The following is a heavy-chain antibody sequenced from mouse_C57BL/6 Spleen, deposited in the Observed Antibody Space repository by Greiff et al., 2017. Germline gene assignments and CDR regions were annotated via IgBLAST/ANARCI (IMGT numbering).Heavy chain of an antibody. D-gene: IGHD1-1*01. Sequence: EVKLVESEGGLVQPGSSMKLSCTASGFTFSDYYMAWVRQVPEKGLEWVANINYDGSSTYYLDSLKSRFIISRDNAKNILYLQMSSLKSEDTATYYCARRNYYGSFDYWGQGTTLTVSS. CDR3: ARRNYYGSFDY. CDR2: INYDGSST. J-gene: IGHJ2*01. CDR1: GFTFSDYY. V-gene: IGHV5-16*02.